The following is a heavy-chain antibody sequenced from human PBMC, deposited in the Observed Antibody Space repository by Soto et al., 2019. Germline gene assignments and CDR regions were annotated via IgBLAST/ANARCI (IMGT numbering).Heavy chain of an antibody. Sequence: EVQLVESGGGMVKPGGSLRLSCISSGFTFRTYTMNWVRQAPGKGLEWVSGIRGFSPYTFYAESVKGRFTISRDNAKNSLSRQMNRRRAEDTAVYYCARDRGYDAHDYYYNAMDVWGQGTTVTVSS. CDR2: IRGFSPYT. CDR3: ARDRGYDAHDYYYNAMDV. D-gene: IGHD3-10*01. J-gene: IGHJ6*02. CDR1: GFTFRTYT. V-gene: IGHV3-21*01.